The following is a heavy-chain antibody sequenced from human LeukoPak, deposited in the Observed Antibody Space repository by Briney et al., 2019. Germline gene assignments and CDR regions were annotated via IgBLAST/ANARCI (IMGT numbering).Heavy chain of an antibody. CDR3: ARVRRGGSWYYDY. D-gene: IGHD2-15*01. V-gene: IGHV4-38-2*01. CDR2: IYHSGST. CDR1: GYSISSGYY. J-gene: IGHJ4*02. Sequence: PSETLSLTCAVSGYSISSGYYWGWIRQPPGKGLEWIGSIYHSGSTYYNPSLKSRVTISVDTSKNQFSLKLSSVTAADTAVYYCARVRRGGSWYYDYWGQGTLVTVSS.